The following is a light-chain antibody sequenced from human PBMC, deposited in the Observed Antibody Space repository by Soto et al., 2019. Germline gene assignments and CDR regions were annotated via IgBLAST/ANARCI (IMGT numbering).Light chain of an antibody. V-gene: IGKV3-15*01. Sequence: ETVMTQSPDTLSVSPGERVTLSCRASQSVSSSLAWYQQKPGQAPRLLIYGASTRATGIPARFSGSGSGTDFTLTISSLQSEDFAVYYCHQYNNWPPVFVGGTKVDIK. J-gene: IGKJ4*01. CDR2: GAS. CDR1: QSVSSS. CDR3: HQYNNWPPV.